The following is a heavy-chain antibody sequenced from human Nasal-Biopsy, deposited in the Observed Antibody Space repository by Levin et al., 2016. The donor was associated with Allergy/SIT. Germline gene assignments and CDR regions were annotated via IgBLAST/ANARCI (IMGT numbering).Heavy chain of an antibody. Sequence: ASVKVSCKASGYNFTEHHLHWVRQAPGQGLVWLGWLNPESGGSNSAQNFQGWVTMTRDTSTNTAYLELSRLSSDDTAVYYCARGNLRRISYSDFVTGYLDALDVWGQGTLVTVSS. D-gene: IGHD3/OR15-3a*01. CDR1: GYNFTEHH. CDR2: LNPESGGS. V-gene: IGHV1-2*04. J-gene: IGHJ3*01. CDR3: ARGNLRRISYSDFVTGYLDALDV.